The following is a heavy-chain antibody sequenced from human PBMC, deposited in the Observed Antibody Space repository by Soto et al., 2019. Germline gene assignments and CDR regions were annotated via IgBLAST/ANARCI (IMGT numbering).Heavy chain of an antibody. CDR1: GGSINSGGYC. V-gene: IGHV4-31*03. CDR3: SRGILV. J-gene: IGHJ4*02. CDR2: ISYGGST. D-gene: IGHD5-18*01. Sequence: QVQLQESGPGLVKPSQTLSLTCTVSGGSINSGGYCWSWIRQHPGKGLDWIGCISYGGSTAYNPSRKGRVTISVDTTKNQFSLKLTSVTAADTAVYYCSRGILVWGQGALITVSS.